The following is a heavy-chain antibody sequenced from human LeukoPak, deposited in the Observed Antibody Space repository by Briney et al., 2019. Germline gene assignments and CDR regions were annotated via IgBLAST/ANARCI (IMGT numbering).Heavy chain of an antibody. CDR3: ARSPPASPFDY. J-gene: IGHJ4*02. CDR2: IYSGGDT. CDR1: GFTVSRNY. V-gene: IGHV3-53*01. D-gene: IGHD2-2*01. Sequence: PGGSLRLSCAASGFTVSRNYISWVRQAPGKGLDWVSVIYSGGDTYYADSVKGRFTISRDISKNTLYLQINSLRAEDTAFYYCARSPPASPFDYWGQGTLVTVSS.